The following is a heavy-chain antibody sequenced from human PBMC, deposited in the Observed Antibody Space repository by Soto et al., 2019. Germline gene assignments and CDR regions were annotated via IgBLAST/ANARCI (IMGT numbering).Heavy chain of an antibody. J-gene: IGHJ6*02. V-gene: IGHV3-23*01. CDR2: ISGSGGST. D-gene: IGHD3-9*01. CDR1: GFTFSSYA. CDR3: AIDILFLTGPMDV. Sequence: GGSLRLSCAASGFTFSSYAMSWVRQAPGKGLEWVSAISGSGGSTYYADSVKGRFTISRGNSKNTLYLQMNSLRAEDTAVYYCAIDILFLTGPMDVWGQGTTVTVSS.